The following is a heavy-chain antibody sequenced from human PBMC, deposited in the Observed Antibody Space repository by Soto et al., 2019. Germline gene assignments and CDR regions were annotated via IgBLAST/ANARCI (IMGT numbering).Heavy chain of an antibody. CDR1: GFTFSSYW. CDR3: VRTSLVVAAATREDY. CDR2: INSDGSST. D-gene: IGHD2-15*01. Sequence: EVQLVESGGGLVQPGGSLRLSCAASGFTFSSYWMHWVRQAPGKGLVWVSRINSDGSSTSYADSVKGRFTISRDNAKYTLYLQMNSLRAEDTAVYYCVRTSLVVAAATREDYWGQGTLVTVSS. V-gene: IGHV3-74*01. J-gene: IGHJ4*02.